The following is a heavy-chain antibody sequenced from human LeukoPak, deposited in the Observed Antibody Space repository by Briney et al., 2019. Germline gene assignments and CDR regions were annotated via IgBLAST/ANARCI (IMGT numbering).Heavy chain of an antibody. CDR2: IYPGDSDT. J-gene: IGHJ4*02. D-gene: IGHD3-16*02. CDR3: ARLVRADDYVWGSYRYAFDY. Sequence: GESLKMSCKGSGYSFTSYWIGWVRQMPGKGLEWMGIIYPGDSDTRYSPSFQGQVTISADKSISTAYLQWSSLKASDTAMYYCARLVRADDYVWGSYRYAFDYWGQGTLVTASS. V-gene: IGHV5-51*01. CDR1: GYSFTSYW.